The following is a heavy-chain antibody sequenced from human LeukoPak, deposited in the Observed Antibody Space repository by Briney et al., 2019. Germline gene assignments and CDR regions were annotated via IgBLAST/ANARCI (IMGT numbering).Heavy chain of an antibody. J-gene: IGHJ3*02. D-gene: IGHD3-22*01. CDR2: IIPRLGVA. CDR1: GGTFSSSA. V-gene: IGHV1-69*04. Sequence: SVKVSCKASGGTFSSSAINWVRQAPGQGLEWMGRIIPRLGVAHYAQKFQGRVTITADKSTSTAYMESTSLRYEDTAVYYCARDTDYYNSRGAFDIWGQGTRVSVSS. CDR3: ARDTDYYNSRGAFDI.